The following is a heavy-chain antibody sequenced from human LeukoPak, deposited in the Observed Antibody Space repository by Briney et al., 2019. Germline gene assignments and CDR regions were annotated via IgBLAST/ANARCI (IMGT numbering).Heavy chain of an antibody. CDR3: ARASPNYGGNSAPYYYYGMDV. Sequence: ASVKVSCKASGYTFTSYYMHWVRQAPGQGLEWMGIINPSGGSTSYAQKFQGRVTMTRDTSTSTVYMELSSLRSEDTAVYYCARASPNYGGNSAPYYYYGMDVWGQGTTVTVSS. D-gene: IGHD4-23*01. V-gene: IGHV1-46*01. CDR2: INPSGGST. J-gene: IGHJ6*02. CDR1: GYTFTSYY.